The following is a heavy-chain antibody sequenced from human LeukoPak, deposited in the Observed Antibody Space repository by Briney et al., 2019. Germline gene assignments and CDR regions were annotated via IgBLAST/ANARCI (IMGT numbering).Heavy chain of an antibody. Sequence: SETLSLTCAVSGNSISGGYYWGWIRQSPEKRLQFIGSIHHSGSSIYNPSLKSRVTISVDTPKNQFSLKLSSVTAADTAVYYCARKNTEDSHYHYMDVWGKGTTVIVS. J-gene: IGHJ6*03. CDR1: GNSISGGYY. V-gene: IGHV4-38-2*01. CDR2: IHHSGSS. CDR3: ARKNTEDSHYHYMDV. D-gene: IGHD2-15*01.